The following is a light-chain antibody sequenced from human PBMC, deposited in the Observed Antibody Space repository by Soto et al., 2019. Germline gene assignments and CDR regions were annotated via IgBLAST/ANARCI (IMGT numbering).Light chain of an antibody. V-gene: IGKV1-5*01. Sequence: DIQMTQSPSTLSASVGDRVTITCRASQSISSWLAWYQQKPGKAPKLLISDASSLESGVPSRFSGSGSGTDFSLTISSLQPDDFATYDCLQYNILYTFGQGTKLEIK. CDR2: DAS. CDR1: QSISSW. J-gene: IGKJ2*01. CDR3: LQYNILYT.